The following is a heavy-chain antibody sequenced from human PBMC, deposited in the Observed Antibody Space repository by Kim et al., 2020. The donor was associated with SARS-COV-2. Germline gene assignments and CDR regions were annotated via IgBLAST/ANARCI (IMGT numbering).Heavy chain of an antibody. CDR1: GGTFSSYA. V-gene: IGHV1-69*13. CDR2: IIPIFGTA. CDR3: ARDRGGHYDFWSGYQIDY. J-gene: IGHJ4*02. Sequence: SVKVSCKASGGTFSSYAISWVRQAPGQGLEWMGGIIPIFGTANYAQKFQGRVTITADESTSTAYMELSSLRSEDTAVYYCARDRGGHYDFWSGYQIDYWGQGTLVTVSS. D-gene: IGHD3-3*01.